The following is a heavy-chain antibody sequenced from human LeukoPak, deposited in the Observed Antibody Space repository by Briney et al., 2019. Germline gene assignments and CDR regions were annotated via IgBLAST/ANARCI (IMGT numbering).Heavy chain of an antibody. V-gene: IGHV3-23*01. CDR2: ISGSGGST. CDR1: GFTFSSYG. CDR3: AQDLTSTYVADY. D-gene: IGHD2-2*01. J-gene: IGHJ4*02. Sequence: GGSLRLSCAGSGFTFSSYGMSWVRQAPGKGLEWVSAISGSGGSTYYADSVKGRFTISRDNAKNTLYLQMSSLRAEDTAIYYCAQDLTSTYVADYWGQGTLVTVSS.